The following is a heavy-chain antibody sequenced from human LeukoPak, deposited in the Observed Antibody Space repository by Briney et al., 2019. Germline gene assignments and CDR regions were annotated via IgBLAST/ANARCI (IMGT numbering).Heavy chain of an antibody. CDR2: INPSGGST. J-gene: IGHJ6*03. D-gene: IGHD2-2*02. CDR3: ARVAAEVVGVPGAIGFGWLRRDYYYMDV. CDR1: GYTFTSYY. Sequence: GASVKVSCKASGYTFTSYYMHWVRQAPRQGLEWMGIINPSGGSTSYAQKFQGRVTMTRDMSTSTVYMELSSLRSEDTAVYYCARVAAEVVGVPGAIGFGWLRRDYYYMDVWGKGTTVTVSS. V-gene: IGHV1-46*01.